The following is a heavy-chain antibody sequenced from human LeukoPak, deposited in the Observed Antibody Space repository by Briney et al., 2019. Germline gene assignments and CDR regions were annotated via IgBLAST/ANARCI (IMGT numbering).Heavy chain of an antibody. D-gene: IGHD1-1*01. CDR2: ISYDGSNE. CDR3: ARDQDWNDRGGLDY. CDR1: GFTFSSYV. Sequence: GGSLRLSCAASGFTFSSYVMHWVRQAPGKGLEWVAIISYDGSNEYYADFVKGRFTISRDNSKNTLYLQMNSLRAEDTAVYYCARDQDWNDRGGLDYWGQGTLVIVSS. V-gene: IGHV3-30*04. J-gene: IGHJ4*02.